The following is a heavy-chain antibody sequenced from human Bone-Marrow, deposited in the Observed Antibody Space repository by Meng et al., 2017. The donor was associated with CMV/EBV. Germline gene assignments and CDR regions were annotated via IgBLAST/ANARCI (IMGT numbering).Heavy chain of an antibody. CDR2: ISYDGSNK. CDR1: GLTFSSYA. J-gene: IGHJ4*02. CDR3: ARKRKGSSSSPSYYFDY. D-gene: IGHD6-6*01. V-gene: IGHV3-30*04. Sequence: GESLKISCAASGLTFSSYAMHWVRQAPGKVLEWVAVISYDGSNKYYADSVKGRFTISRDNSKNTLCLQMNSLRAEDTAVYYCARKRKGSSSSPSYYFDYWGQGTLVTVSS.